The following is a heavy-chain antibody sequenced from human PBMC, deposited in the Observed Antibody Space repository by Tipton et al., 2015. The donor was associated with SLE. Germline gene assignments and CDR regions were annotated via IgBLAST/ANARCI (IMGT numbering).Heavy chain of an antibody. CDR2: VSYNGKT. CDR3: ARGFYYDYWSSYHNDKEPRTYYFDF. Sequence: LRLSCDVSGDSISSYSYYWAWIRQPPGGSLEWIGSVSYNGKTQYNPSPKSRPTISVDTSRNQFSLKLTSVTAADTAVYYCARGFYYDYWSSYHNDKEPRTYYFDFWGQGTLVTVSS. J-gene: IGHJ4*02. CDR1: GDSISSYSYY. D-gene: IGHD3-3*01. V-gene: IGHV4-39*07.